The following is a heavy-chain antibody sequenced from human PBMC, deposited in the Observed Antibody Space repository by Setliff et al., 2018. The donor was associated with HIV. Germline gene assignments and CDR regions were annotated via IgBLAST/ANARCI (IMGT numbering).Heavy chain of an antibody. CDR1: GYSFTSYW. CDR2: IDPSDSYT. CDR3: ARRGFRDSDAFDI. Sequence: GESLKISCKGSGYSFTSYWSSWVRQMPGKGLEWMGRIDPSDSYTNYNPSFQGHVTISADKSISTAYLQWSSLKASDTAMYYCARRGFRDSDAFDIWGQGTMVTVSS. D-gene: IGHD3-10*01. J-gene: IGHJ3*02. V-gene: IGHV5-10-1*01.